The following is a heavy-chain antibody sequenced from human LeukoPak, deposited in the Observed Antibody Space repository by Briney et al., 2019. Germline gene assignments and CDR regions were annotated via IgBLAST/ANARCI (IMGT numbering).Heavy chain of an antibody. CDR2: ISGSGGST. D-gene: IGHD3-9*01. CDR1: GFTFSSYA. Sequence: PGGSLRLSCAASGFTFSSYAMSWVRRAPGKGLEWVSAISGSGGSTYYADSVKGRFTISRDNSKNTLYLQMNSLRAEDTAVYYCAKSLSATFDWSLYYFDYWGQGTLVTVSS. V-gene: IGHV3-23*01. J-gene: IGHJ4*02. CDR3: AKSLSATFDWSLYYFDY.